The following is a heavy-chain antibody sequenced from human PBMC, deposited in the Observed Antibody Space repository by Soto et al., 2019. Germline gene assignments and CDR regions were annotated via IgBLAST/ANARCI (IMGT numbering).Heavy chain of an antibody. CDR2: IYYSGTT. D-gene: IGHD3-3*02. V-gene: IGHV4-39*01. CDR3: ASPKIAFYNWFDP. CDR1: GGSVSSGSYY. J-gene: IGHJ5*02. Sequence: PSXTLSLTCTVSGGSVSSGSYYWSWIRQPPGKGLEWIGSIYYSGTTYYNPSLKSRVTISVDTSKNQFSLNLSSVTAADTAVYYCASPKIAFYNWFDPWGQGTLVTAPQ.